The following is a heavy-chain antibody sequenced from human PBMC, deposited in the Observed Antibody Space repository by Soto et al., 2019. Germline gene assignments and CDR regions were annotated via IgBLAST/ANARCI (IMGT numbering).Heavy chain of an antibody. CDR3: ARVGPYGDYFDY. Sequence: ASVKVSCKASGGTFSSYAISWVRQAPGQGLEWMGGIIPIFGTANYAQKFQGRVTITADESTSTAYMELSSLRSEDTAVYYCARVGPYGDYFDYWGQGTLVTVSS. V-gene: IGHV1-69*13. D-gene: IGHD4-17*01. CDR1: GGTFSSYA. CDR2: IIPIFGTA. J-gene: IGHJ4*02.